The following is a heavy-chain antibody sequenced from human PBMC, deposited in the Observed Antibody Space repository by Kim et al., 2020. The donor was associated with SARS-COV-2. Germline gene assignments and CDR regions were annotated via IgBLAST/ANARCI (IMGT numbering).Heavy chain of an antibody. Sequence: SETLSLTYTVSGGSISSSSYYWGWIRQPPGKGLEWIGSIYYSGSTYYNPSLKSRVTISVDTSKNQFSLKLSSVTAAATAVYYCARLGYCSGGSCYSGRNNWFDPWGQGTLVTVSS. J-gene: IGHJ5*02. D-gene: IGHD2-15*01. CDR2: IYYSGST. CDR1: GGSISSSSYY. V-gene: IGHV4-39*01. CDR3: ARLGYCSGGSCYSGRNNWFDP.